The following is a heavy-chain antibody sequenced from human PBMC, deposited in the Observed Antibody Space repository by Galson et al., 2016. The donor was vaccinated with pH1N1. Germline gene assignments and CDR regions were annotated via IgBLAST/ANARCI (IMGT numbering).Heavy chain of an antibody. CDR3: ARDCFGADDS. V-gene: IGHV3-74*01. CDR1: GFSISNNW. Sequence: SLRLSCAAASGFSISNNWMHWVRQAPGKGLAWVSRINRDGTTINYADSVKGRFTISRDNGKNPLYLQMNSLRADDTAVYYCARDCFGADDSWGQGTLVTVSS. J-gene: IGHJ4*02. D-gene: IGHD3-10*01. CDR2: INRDGTTI.